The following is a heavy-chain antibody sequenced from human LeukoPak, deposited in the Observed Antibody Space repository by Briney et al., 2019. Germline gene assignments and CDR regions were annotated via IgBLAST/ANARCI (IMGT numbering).Heavy chain of an antibody. CDR1: GFTFSSYA. D-gene: IGHD6-13*01. CDR2: VSWNSGSI. Sequence: GGSLRLSCAASGFTFSSYAVSWVRQAPGKGLEWVSGVSWNSGSIDYADSVKGRFTISRDNAKKSLYLQMNSLRAEDTALYYCAKDIKGQQLAPIFDYWGQGTLVTVSS. CDR3: AKDIKGQQLAPIFDY. J-gene: IGHJ4*02. V-gene: IGHV3-9*01.